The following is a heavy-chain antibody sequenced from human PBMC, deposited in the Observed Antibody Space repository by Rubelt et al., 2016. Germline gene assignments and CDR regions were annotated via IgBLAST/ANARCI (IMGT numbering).Heavy chain of an antibody. CDR2: IYPSDSYT. Sequence: DVQLLPSGAEVKKPGESLRISCKGSGYSFTSYWISWVRQMPGKGLEWMGRIYPSDSYTNYSPSFQGHVTIAADKSISTAYLHGSSLKASDTAMYYCARWMVRGAGFDYWGQGTLVTVSS. CDR3: ARWMVRGAGFDY. CDR1: GYSFTSYW. D-gene: IGHD3-10*01. J-gene: IGHJ4*02. V-gene: IGHV5-10-1*01.